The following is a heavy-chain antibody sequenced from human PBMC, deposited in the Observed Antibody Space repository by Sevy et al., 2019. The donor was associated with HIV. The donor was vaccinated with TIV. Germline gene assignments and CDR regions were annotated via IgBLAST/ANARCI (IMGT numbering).Heavy chain of an antibody. V-gene: IGHV3-7*01. J-gene: IGHJ6*02. Sequence: GGSLRLSCAVSGLTFRNLWMSWVRQAPGKGLEWVANIKQDGSDKYYVDSVRGRFTISRDNAKNSLFLQVNSLRADDTTEYYCARSYFGSGTSYGMDVWGRGTTVTVSS. CDR1: GLTFRNLW. CDR3: ARSYFGSGTSYGMDV. D-gene: IGHD3-10*01. CDR2: IKQDGSDK.